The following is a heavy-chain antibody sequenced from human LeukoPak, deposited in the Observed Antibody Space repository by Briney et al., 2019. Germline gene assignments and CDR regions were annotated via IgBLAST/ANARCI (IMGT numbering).Heavy chain of an antibody. V-gene: IGHV3-30*04. J-gene: IGHJ4*02. CDR2: ISYDGSNK. D-gene: IGHD3-22*01. CDR1: GFTFSSYA. Sequence: GGSLRLSCAASGFTFSSYAMHWVRQAPGKGLEWVAVISYDGSNKYYADSVKGRFTISRDNSKNTLYLQMNSLRAEDRAVYYCARDGYYYDSSGYYFYDYWGQGTLVTVSS. CDR3: ARDGYYYDSSGYYFYDY.